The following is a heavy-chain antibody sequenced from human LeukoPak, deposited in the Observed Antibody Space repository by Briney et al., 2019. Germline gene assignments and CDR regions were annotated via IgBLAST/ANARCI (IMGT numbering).Heavy chain of an antibody. D-gene: IGHD1-26*01. CDR3: ASLRGNPGGATVDYY. CDR2: ISSSSSYI. Sequence: GGSLRLSCAASGFTFSSYSMNWVRQAPGPGLDWVSSISSSSSYIYYADSMKGRFTISRDNAKNSLYLQMNSLRAEDTAVYYCASLRGNPGGATVDYYWGQGTLVTVSS. CDR1: GFTFSSYS. V-gene: IGHV3-21*01. J-gene: IGHJ4*02.